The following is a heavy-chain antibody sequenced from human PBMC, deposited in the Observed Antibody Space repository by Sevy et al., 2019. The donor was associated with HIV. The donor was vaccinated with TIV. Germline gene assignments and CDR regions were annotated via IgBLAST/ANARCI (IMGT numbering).Heavy chain of an antibody. V-gene: IGHV3-21*06. CDR2: ISGRSSYI. D-gene: IGHD2-2*01. J-gene: IGHJ4*02. Sequence: GESLKISCAASGFTFSDYYMNWVRQAPGKGLEWVSSISGRSSYIHYAASVRGRFTISRDNAKNSLYLQMNSLRADDTAVYFCARDGGCSSTSCLLYFDSWGPGALVTVSS. CDR1: GFTFSDYY. CDR3: ARDGGCSSTSCLLYFDS.